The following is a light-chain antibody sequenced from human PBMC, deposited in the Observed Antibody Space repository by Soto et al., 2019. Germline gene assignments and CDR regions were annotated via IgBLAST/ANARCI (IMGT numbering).Light chain of an antibody. CDR3: QQTSSFPLT. V-gene: IGKV1-39*01. CDR1: QSISSY. J-gene: IGKJ4*01. CDR2: AAS. Sequence: DIQMTQSPSSLSASVGDRVTITCRASQSISSYLNWYQQKPGKAPKLLIYAASSLQSGVPSRFSGSGSGTVFTLTISSLHPEDFATYSCQQTSSFPLTFGGGTKVDTK.